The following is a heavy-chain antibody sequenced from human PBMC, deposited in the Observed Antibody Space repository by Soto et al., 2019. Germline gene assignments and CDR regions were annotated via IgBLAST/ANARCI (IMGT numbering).Heavy chain of an antibody. D-gene: IGHD6-6*01. CDR2: INAGNGNT. J-gene: IGHJ4*02. CDR1: GYTFTSYA. Sequence: ASVKVSCKASGYTFTSYAMHWVRHAPGQRLEWMGWINAGNGNTKYSQKFQGRVTITRDTSASTAYMELSSLRSEDTAVYYCARIGTKYSSSSGFSYWGQGTLVTVSS. CDR3: ARIGTKYSSSSGFSY. V-gene: IGHV1-3*01.